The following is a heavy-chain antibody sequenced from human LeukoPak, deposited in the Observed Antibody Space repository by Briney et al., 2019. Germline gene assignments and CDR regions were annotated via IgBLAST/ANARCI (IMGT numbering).Heavy chain of an antibody. Sequence: PSETLSLTCTVSGGSISGSSNYWGWIRQPPGKGLEWIGSIYYSGTPYYIPSLKSRVTISVDTSKNQFSLKLSSVTAADTAVYYCATSRGFLDWRFDPWGQGTLVTVSS. CDR3: ATSRGFLDWRFDP. CDR2: IYYSGTP. J-gene: IGHJ5*02. V-gene: IGHV4-39*01. CDR1: GGSISGSSNY. D-gene: IGHD3/OR15-3a*01.